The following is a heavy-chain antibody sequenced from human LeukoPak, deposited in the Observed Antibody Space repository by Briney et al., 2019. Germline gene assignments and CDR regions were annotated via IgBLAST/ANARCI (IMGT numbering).Heavy chain of an antibody. CDR2: IRSKAYGGTT. J-gene: IGHJ4*02. V-gene: IGHV3-49*04. CDR1: GFTFGDYA. Sequence: GSLRLSCTASGFTFGDYAMSWVGWVPGKGLAWVGFIRSKAYGGTTEHAASVKGRFTISRDDSKSIAYLQMNSLKTEDTAVYYCTRALGYDFWDLMYWGQGTLVTVSS. CDR3: TRALGYDFWDLMY. D-gene: IGHD3-3*01.